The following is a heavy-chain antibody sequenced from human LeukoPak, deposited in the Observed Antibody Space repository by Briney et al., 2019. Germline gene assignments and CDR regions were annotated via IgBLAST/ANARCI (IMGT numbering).Heavy chain of an antibody. D-gene: IGHD6-13*01. Sequence: GGYLRLSCAASTFTFSRYSMNWVRQAPGKELEWGSSISSSGNYIYYADSVKGRFTVSRDNAKNSLYLQMNSLRAEDTAVYYCARDIDSSTGASGTYYYYYGMDVWGNGTTVTVSS. CDR3: ARDIDSSTGASGTYYYYYGMDV. CDR1: TFTFSRYS. V-gene: IGHV3-21*01. CDR2: ISSSGNYI. J-gene: IGHJ6*04.